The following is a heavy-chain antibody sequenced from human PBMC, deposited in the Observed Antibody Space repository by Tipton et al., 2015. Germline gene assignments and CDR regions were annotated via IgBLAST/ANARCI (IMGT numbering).Heavy chain of an antibody. J-gene: IGHJ4*02. D-gene: IGHD1-26*01. CDR1: DFTFSPYS. CDR2: ISGSGSTI. Sequence: SLRLSCVASDFTFSPYSMNWVRQAPGKGLEWISYISGSGSTIHYADSVRGRFTISRDNAKNSLFLQMNSLRGEDTAVYYCAREVYSGSYSGFDYWGQGTLVTVSS. V-gene: IGHV3-48*01. CDR3: AREVYSGSYSGFDY.